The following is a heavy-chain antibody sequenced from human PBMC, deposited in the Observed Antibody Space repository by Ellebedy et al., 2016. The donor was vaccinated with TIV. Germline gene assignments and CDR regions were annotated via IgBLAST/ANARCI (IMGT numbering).Heavy chain of an antibody. J-gene: IGHJ5*02. CDR3: AREHCSGGSCYRRFDP. V-gene: IGHV1-69*13. CDR1: GGTFSSYA. D-gene: IGHD2-15*01. CDR2: IIPIFGTA. Sequence: AASVKVSCKASGGTFSSYAISWVRQAPGQGLEWMGGIIPIFGTANYAQKFQGRVTITADESTSTAYMELSSLRSEDTAVYYCAREHCSGGSCYRRFDPWGQGTLVTVSS.